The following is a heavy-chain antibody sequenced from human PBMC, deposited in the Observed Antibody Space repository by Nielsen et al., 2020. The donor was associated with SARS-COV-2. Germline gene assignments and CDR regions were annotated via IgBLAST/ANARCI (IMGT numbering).Heavy chain of an antibody. V-gene: IGHV3-20*01. CDR3: ARVRADYYYYGMDV. J-gene: IGHJ6*02. CDR1: GFTFDDYG. CDR2: INWNGGST. Sequence: GESLKISCAASGFTFDDYGMSWVRQAPGKGLEWFSGINWNGGSTGYADSVKGRFTISRDNAKNSLYLQMNSLRAEDTALYHCARVRADYYYYGMDVWGQGTTVTVSS.